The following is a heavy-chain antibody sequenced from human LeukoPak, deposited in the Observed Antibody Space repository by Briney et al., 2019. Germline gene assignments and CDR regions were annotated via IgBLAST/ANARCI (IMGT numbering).Heavy chain of an antibody. CDR1: GFTFSGSA. D-gene: IGHD3-22*01. Sequence: GGSLRLSCAASGFTFSGSAMHWVRQASGKGLEWVGRIRSKANSYATAYAASVKGRFTISRDDSKNTAYLQMNSLKTEDTAVYYCTRPRHPDYYDGSGIDYWGQGTLVTVSS. J-gene: IGHJ4*02. CDR3: TRPRHPDYYDGSGIDY. CDR2: IRSKANSYAT. V-gene: IGHV3-73*01.